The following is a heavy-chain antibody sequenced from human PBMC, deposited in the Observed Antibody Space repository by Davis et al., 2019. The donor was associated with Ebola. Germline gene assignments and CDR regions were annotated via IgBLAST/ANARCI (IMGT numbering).Heavy chain of an antibody. V-gene: IGHV4-34*01. Sequence: PGGSLRLSCAVYGGSFSGYYWSWIRQPPGKGLEWIGEINHSGSTNYNPSLKSRVTISVDTSKNQFSLKLSSVTAADTAVYYCARGREITIFGVVIQFDPWGQGTLVTVSS. CDR3: ARGREITIFGVVIQFDP. CDR2: INHSGST. J-gene: IGHJ5*02. D-gene: IGHD3-3*01. CDR1: GGSFSGYY.